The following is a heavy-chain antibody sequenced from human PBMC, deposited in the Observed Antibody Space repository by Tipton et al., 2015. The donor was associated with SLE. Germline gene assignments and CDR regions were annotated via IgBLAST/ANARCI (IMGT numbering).Heavy chain of an antibody. CDR1: GGSFSGYY. V-gene: IGHV4-59*01. J-gene: IGHJ5*02. Sequence: TLSLTCAVYGGSFSGYYWSWIRQPPGKGLEWIGNIFYSGTTNYNPSLKSRVTMSVDTSKNHFSLKLNSVTAADTAVYYCARGWGSSSFPNWFDPWGQGTLVPVSS. CDR3: ARGWGSSSFPNWFDP. D-gene: IGHD2/OR15-2a*01. CDR2: IFYSGTT.